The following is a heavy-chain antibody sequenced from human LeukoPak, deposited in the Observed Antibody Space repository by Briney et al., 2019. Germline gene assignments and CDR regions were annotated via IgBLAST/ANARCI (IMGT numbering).Heavy chain of an antibody. D-gene: IGHD6-19*01. J-gene: IGHJ6*02. Sequence: PGGSLRLSCAASGFTFSSYWMSWVRQAPGKGLEWVANIKQDGSEKYYVDSVKGRFTISRDNAKNSLYLQMNSLRAEDTAVYYCARAATVAGIGVYYYYGMDVWGQGTTVTVSS. V-gene: IGHV3-7*01. CDR1: GFTFSSYW. CDR3: ARAATVAGIGVYYYYGMDV. CDR2: IKQDGSEK.